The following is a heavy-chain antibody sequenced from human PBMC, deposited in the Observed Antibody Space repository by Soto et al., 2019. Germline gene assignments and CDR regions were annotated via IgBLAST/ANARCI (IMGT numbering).Heavy chain of an antibody. D-gene: IGHD3-10*01. V-gene: IGHV4-31*03. Sequence: TLSLTCTVSGGSISSGGYYWSWIRQHPGKGLEWIGYIYYSGSTYYNPSLKSRVTISVDTSKNQFSLKLSSVTAADTAVYYCARGSLTYNWFDPWGQGTLVTVSS. CDR1: GGSISSGGYY. J-gene: IGHJ5*02. CDR2: IYYSGST. CDR3: ARGSLTYNWFDP.